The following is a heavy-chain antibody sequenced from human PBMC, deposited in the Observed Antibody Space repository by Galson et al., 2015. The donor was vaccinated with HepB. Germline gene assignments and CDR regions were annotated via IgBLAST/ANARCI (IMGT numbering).Heavy chain of an antibody. V-gene: IGHV3-21*01. CDR1: GFTFSSYS. CDR2: ISSSSSYI. J-gene: IGHJ4*02. CDR3: ATGTGRYYDILIGYDY. D-gene: IGHD3-9*01. Sequence: SLRLSCAASGFTFSSYSMNWVRQAPGKGLEWVSSISSSSSYIYYADSVKGRFTISRDNAKNSLYLQMNSLRAEDTAVYYCATGTGRYYDILIGYDYWGQGTLVTVSS.